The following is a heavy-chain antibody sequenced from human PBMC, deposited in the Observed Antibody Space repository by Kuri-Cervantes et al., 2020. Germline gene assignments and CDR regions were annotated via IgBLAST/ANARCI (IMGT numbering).Heavy chain of an antibody. CDR1: GGSISSGSYY. J-gene: IGHJ3*02. CDR2: IYTSGST. Sequence: SETLSLTCTVSGGSISSGSYYWSWIRQPAGKGLEWIGRIYTSGSTNYNPSLKSRVTISVDTSKNQFSLKLSSVTAADTAVYYCANRLRFLEWFERYPITLDIWGQGTMVTVSS. CDR3: ANRLRFLEWFERYPITLDI. V-gene: IGHV4-61*02. D-gene: IGHD3-3*01.